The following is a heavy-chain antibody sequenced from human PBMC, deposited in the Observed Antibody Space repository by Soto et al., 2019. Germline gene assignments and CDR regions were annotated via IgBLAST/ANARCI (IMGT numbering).Heavy chain of an antibody. CDR3: ARTTRDIVVVPDAILFGY. V-gene: IGHV3-23*01. D-gene: IGHD2-2*02. J-gene: IGHJ4*02. CDR2: ISGSGGST. CDR1: GFTFSSYA. Sequence: VGSLRLSCAASGFTFSSYAMSWVRQAPGKGLEWVSAISGSGGSTYYADSVKGRFTISRDNSKNTLYLQMNSLRAEDTAVYYCARTTRDIVVVPDAILFGYWGQGTLVSVS.